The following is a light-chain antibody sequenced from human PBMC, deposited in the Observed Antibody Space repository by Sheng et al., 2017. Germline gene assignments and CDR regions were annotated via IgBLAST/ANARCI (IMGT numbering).Light chain of an antibody. J-gene: IGKJ4*01. V-gene: IGKV3-15*01. CDR1: QRISGN. CDR2: GTS. Sequence: TQSPATLSVSPGERATLSCRASQRISGNLAWYQQKPGQAPRLLIYGTSTRATGIPDRFSGSGSGTEFTLTISSLQSEDFATYYCLQHTTYEVTFGGGTKLELK. CDR3: LQHTTYEVT.